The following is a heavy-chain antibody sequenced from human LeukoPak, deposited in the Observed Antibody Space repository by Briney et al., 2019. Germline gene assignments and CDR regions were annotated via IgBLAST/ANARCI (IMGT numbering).Heavy chain of an antibody. V-gene: IGHV3-20*04. CDR1: GGTTNDYG. CDR2: INWDGTNT. Sequence: GGSLRLSCAASGGTTNDYGMSWVRQAPGKGLEWLSGINWDGTNTYYAESVKGRFTISRDSTEKSLYLHMNSLRDDDTAFYYCAKDLSSNCYSFDYWGQGTLVTVSS. J-gene: IGHJ4*02. D-gene: IGHD6-13*01. CDR3: AKDLSSNCYSFDY.